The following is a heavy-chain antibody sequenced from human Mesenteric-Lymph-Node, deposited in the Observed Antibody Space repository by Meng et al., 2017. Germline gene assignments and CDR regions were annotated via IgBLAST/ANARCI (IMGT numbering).Heavy chain of an antibody. V-gene: IGHV3-21*01. CDR2: ISSSSSYI. CDR1: GFTFSSYS. J-gene: IGHJ5*02. D-gene: IGHD6-19*01. Sequence: GESLKISCAASGFTFSSYSMNWVRQAPGKGLEWVSSISSSSSYIYYADSVKGRFTISRDNAKNSLYLQMNSLRAEDTAVYYCARLGAVAGTGRRLDPWGQGTLVTVSS. CDR3: ARLGAVAGTGRRLDP.